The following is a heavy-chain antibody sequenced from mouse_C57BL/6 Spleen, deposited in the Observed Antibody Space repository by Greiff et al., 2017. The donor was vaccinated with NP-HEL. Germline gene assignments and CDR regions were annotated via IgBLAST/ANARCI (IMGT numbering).Heavy chain of an antibody. D-gene: IGHD1-1*01. Sequence: QVQLKESGAELVRPGTSVKVSCKASGYAFTNYLIEWVKQRPGQGLEWIGVINPGSGGTNYNEKFKGKATLTADKSSSTAYMQLSSLTSEDSAVYFCARERNYGSSSYFDVWGTGTTVTVSS. CDR2: INPGSGGT. CDR3: ARERNYGSSSYFDV. CDR1: GYAFTNYL. J-gene: IGHJ1*03. V-gene: IGHV1-54*01.